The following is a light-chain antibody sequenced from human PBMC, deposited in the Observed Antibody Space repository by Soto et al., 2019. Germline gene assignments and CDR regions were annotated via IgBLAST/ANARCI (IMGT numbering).Light chain of an antibody. Sequence: SSDVGGYNYVSWYQHHPGKAPKLIIYEVYKRPSGVPDRFSGSKSGNTAALTVSGLQAEDEADYYCSSYVGINSYVFGTGTMHTVL. CDR1: SSDVGGYNY. V-gene: IGLV2-8*01. CDR3: SSYVGINSYV. J-gene: IGLJ1*01. CDR2: EVY.